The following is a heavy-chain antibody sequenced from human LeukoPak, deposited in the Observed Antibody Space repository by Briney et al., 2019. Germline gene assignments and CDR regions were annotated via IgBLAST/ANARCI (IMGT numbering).Heavy chain of an antibody. J-gene: IGHJ4*02. CDR2: INHSGST. Sequence: SETLSLTCAVYGGSFSGYYWSWIRQPPGKGLEWIGEINHSGSTNYNPSLKSRVTISVDTSKNQFSLKLSSVTAADTAVYYCARSRGSSFYPYYFDYWGQGTLVTVSS. CDR3: ARSRGSSFYPYYFDY. V-gene: IGHV4-34*01. CDR1: GGSFSGYY. D-gene: IGHD6-13*01.